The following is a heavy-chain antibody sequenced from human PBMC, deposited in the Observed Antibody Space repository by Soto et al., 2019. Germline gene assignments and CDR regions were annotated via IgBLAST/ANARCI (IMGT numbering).Heavy chain of an antibody. V-gene: IGHV1-18*01. Sequence: ASVKVSCKASGYTFTSSAIHWVRQAPGQRLEWLGWISLYSDGTNYAQKFQGRVSMTTDTSTTTAYMELRSLRSDDTAVYYCARVVPGAEAWFGPWGQGTLVTVSS. CDR2: ISLYSDGT. CDR3: ARVVPGAEAWFGP. J-gene: IGHJ5*02. CDR1: GYTFTSSA. D-gene: IGHD2-2*01.